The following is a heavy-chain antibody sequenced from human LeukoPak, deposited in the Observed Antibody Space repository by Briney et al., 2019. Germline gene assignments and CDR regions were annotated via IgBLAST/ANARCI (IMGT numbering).Heavy chain of an antibody. D-gene: IGHD5-18*01. CDR3: TSPGLVDTTILPFDY. V-gene: IGHV3-73*01. CDR2: IRTKANSYAT. CDR1: GFTFSGSA. J-gene: IGHJ4*02. Sequence: GGSLRPSCAASGFTFSGSAMHWVRQASGKGLEWVGRIRTKANSYATAYAASVKGRFTISRDDSQNTAYLQMNSLKTEDTAVYYCTSPGLVDTTILPFDYWGRGSLVTVSS.